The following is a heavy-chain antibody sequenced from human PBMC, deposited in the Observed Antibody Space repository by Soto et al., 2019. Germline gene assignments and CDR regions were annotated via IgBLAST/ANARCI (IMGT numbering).Heavy chain of an antibody. CDR2: MNPNSGNT. Sequence: ASVKVSCKASGYTFTSYDINWVRQATGQGLEWMGWMNPNSGNTGYAQKFQERVTMTRNTSISTAYMELSSLRSEDTAVYYCAAEIYYDILTGYPCFDYWGQGTLVTVSS. CDR3: AAEIYYDILTGYPCFDY. CDR1: GYTFTSYD. D-gene: IGHD3-9*01. J-gene: IGHJ4*02. V-gene: IGHV1-8*01.